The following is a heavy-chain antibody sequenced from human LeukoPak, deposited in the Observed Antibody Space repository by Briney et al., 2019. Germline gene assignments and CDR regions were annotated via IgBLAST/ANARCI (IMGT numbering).Heavy chain of an antibody. CDR3: ARHDSSGYIYRSFDY. V-gene: IGHV4-4*07. J-gene: IGHJ4*02. CDR1: DGSLSSYY. Sequence: PSETLSLTCTVSDGSLSSYYWSWIRQPAGKGLEWIGRIYTSGSTSYNPSLKSRVTMSVDTSKKQFSLKLSSVTAADTAVYYCARHDSSGYIYRSFDYWGQGTLVTVSS. CDR2: IYTSGST. D-gene: IGHD3-22*01.